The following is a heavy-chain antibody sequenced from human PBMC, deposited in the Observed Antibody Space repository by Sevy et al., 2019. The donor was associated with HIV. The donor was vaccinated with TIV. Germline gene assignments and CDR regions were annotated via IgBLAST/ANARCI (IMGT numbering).Heavy chain of an antibody. CDR1: GVSISSGAYS. CDR2: IYHTGNT. J-gene: IGHJ3*02. Sequence: SETLSLTCAVSGVSISSGAYSWNLIRQPPGKGLEWIGYIYHTGNTYYNPSLKSRITISLDRSKNQFSLRLSSVTAADTAVYFCARDGGTMTTPGSFDIWGQGTMVTVSS. CDR3: ARDGGTMTTPGSFDI. V-gene: IGHV4-30-2*01. D-gene: IGHD4-17*01.